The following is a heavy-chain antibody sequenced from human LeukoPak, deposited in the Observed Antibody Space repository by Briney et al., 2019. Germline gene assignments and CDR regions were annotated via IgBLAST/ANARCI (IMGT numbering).Heavy chain of an antibody. CDR1: GYTFTSYG. D-gene: IGHD4-17*01. V-gene: IGHV1-18*01. Sequence: ASVKVSCKASGYTFTSYGISWVRQAPGQGLEWMGWISAYNGNTNYAQKLQGRVTMTTDTSTSTANMELRSLRSDDTAVYYCATSTVTTSRYDYWGQGTLVTVSS. CDR2: ISAYNGNT. J-gene: IGHJ4*02. CDR3: ATSTVTTSRYDY.